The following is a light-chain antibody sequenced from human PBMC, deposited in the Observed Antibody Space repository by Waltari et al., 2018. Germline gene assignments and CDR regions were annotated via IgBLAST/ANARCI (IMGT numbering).Light chain of an antibody. CDR3: QQSYSTPYT. V-gene: IGKV3-15*01. J-gene: IGKJ2*01. CDR1: QNVGSN. CDR2: GAS. Sequence: EVVMTQSPVTLSVSPGERATLSCRASQNVGSNLAWYHQKPGQAPRLLVYGASTRATGIPDRISGSGSGTEFTLTISSLQSEDFAVYYCQQSYSTPYTFGQGTKLEIK.